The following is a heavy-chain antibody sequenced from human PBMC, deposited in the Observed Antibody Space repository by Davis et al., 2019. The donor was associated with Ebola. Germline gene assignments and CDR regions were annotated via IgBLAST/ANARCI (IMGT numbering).Heavy chain of an antibody. CDR3: ARDMMTLAYYGSGSNYFDY. D-gene: IGHD3-10*01. V-gene: IGHV3-23*01. J-gene: IGHJ4*02. CDR1: GFSFSSYA. CDR2: ISGDGYET. Sequence: GESLKISCITSGFSFSSYAMTWVRRTPGKGLEWVSAISGDGYETYYADSGKGRFIVSRDNSESVLYLQMNSLRAEDTAVYYCARDMMTLAYYGSGSNYFDYWGQGALVTVSS.